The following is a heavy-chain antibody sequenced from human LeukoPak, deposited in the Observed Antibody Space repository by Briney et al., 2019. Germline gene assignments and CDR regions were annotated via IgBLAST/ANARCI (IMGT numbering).Heavy chain of an antibody. D-gene: IGHD3-10*01. CDR2: MNPNSGNT. CDR3: AVIWFGELRPLTGPYGMDV. V-gene: IGHV1-8*01. Sequence: WASVKVSCKASGYTFTSYDINWVRQATGQGLEWMGWMNPNSGNTGYAQKFQGRVTMTRNTSISTAYMELSSLRSEDTAVYYCAVIWFGELRPLTGPYGMDVWGQGTTVTVSS. J-gene: IGHJ6*02. CDR1: GYTFTSYD.